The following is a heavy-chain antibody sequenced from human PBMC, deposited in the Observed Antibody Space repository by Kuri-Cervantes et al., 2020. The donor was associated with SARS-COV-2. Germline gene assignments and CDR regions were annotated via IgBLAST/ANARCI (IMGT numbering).Heavy chain of an antibody. CDR1: GGSVSSGSYY. CDR2: IYYSGSA. Sequence: SETLSLTCTVSGGSVSSGSYYWSWIRQPPGKGLEWIGYIYYSGSANYNPSLKSRVTISVETSKNQFSLKLSSVTAADTAVYYCASDGGGVAVAGPSNLFDPWGQGTLVTVSS. CDR3: ASDGGGVAVAGPSNLFDP. J-gene: IGHJ5*02. V-gene: IGHV4-61*01. D-gene: IGHD6-19*01.